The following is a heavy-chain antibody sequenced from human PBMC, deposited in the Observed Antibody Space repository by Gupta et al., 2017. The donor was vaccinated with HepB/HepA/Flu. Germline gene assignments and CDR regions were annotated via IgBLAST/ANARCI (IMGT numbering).Heavy chain of an antibody. D-gene: IGHD2-21*01. Sequence: QLQLQESGPGPVTPSETLSLTCTVSGDSIGRTNYYWVWVRQPPGKGLEWIGSIYYSGKTYYNPSLKSRVTISVDTSKDQFSLTLRSVTASDTAVYYCARLIPMTGNYFDYWGQGTLVTVSS. J-gene: IGHJ4*02. CDR1: GDSIGRTNYY. CDR3: ARLIPMTGNYFDY. CDR2: IYYSGKT. V-gene: IGHV4-39*01.